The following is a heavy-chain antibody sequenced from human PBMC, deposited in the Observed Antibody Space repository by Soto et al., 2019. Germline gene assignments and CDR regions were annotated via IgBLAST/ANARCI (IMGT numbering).Heavy chain of an antibody. D-gene: IGHD6-13*01. CDR2: IKQDGSEK. CDR1: GFTVSSAW. J-gene: IGHJ4*02. Sequence: GGSLRLSCAASGFTVSSAWMNWVRQAPGKGLEWVANIKQDGSEKNYVDSVKRRYTVSSDKAKNSMYLHMSRLSAEDPAVYYCARDGQLVSNDFDYWGQGTLVTVSS. V-gene: IGHV3-7*01. CDR3: ARDGQLVSNDFDY.